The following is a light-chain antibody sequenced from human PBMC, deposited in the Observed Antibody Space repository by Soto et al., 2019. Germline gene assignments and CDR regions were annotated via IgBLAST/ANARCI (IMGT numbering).Light chain of an antibody. Sequence: GDRVTITCRASQSITTWLAWYQQKPGKAPNLLIYDASSLQGGVQPRFSGGGSGTEFTLTIRSLQPDDFATYYCQQYHTYRTXGQGTKVDIK. V-gene: IGKV1-5*01. CDR1: QSITTW. CDR2: DAS. CDR3: QQYHTYRT. J-gene: IGKJ1*01.